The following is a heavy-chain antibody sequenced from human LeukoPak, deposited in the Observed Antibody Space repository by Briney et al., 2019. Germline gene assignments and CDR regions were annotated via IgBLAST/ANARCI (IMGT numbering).Heavy chain of an antibody. CDR3: ARLPLYYYDSSGPQDC. J-gene: IGHJ4*02. Sequence: ASVKVSCKASGYTFTSYGISWVRQAPGQGLEWMGWISAYNGNTNYAQKLQGRVTMTTDTSTSTAYMELRSLRSDDTAVYYCARLPLYYYDSSGPQDCWGQGTLVTVSS. CDR1: GYTFTSYG. D-gene: IGHD3-22*01. V-gene: IGHV1-18*01. CDR2: ISAYNGNT.